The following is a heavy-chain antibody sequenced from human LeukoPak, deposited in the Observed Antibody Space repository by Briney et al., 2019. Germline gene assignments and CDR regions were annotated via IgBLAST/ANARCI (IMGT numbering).Heavy chain of an antibody. Sequence: ASVKVSCKASGYTFTCYYMHWVRQAPGQGLEWMGWINPNSGGTNYAQKFQGRVTMTRDTSISTAYMELSRLRSDDTAVYCCARARTPGIAADPFDYWGQGTLVTVSS. CDR3: ARARTPGIAADPFDY. CDR2: INPNSGGT. V-gene: IGHV1-2*02. CDR1: GYTFTCYY. J-gene: IGHJ4*02. D-gene: IGHD6-13*01.